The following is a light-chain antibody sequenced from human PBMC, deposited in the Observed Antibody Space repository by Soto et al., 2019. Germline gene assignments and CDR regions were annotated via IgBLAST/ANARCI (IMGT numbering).Light chain of an antibody. V-gene: IGLV4-69*01. J-gene: IGLJ2*01. CDR2: LNSDGSH. CDR3: QAWDTGIVV. CDR1: TGDSTYA. Sequence: QPVLTQSPSASASLGASVKLTCTLSTGDSTYAVAWHQQQPEKGPHYLMKLNSDGSHSKGDGIPDRFSGSSSGAERYLTISSLQSEDEADYYCQAWDTGIVVFGGGTQLTVL.